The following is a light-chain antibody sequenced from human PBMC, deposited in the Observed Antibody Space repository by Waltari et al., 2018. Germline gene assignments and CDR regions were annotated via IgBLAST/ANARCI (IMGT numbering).Light chain of an antibody. CDR2: ETN. Sequence: QPVLTHPPPVSASPGHTVTISCSAGHSTIANNGCTWYRPLPVSVPELLIYETNGRPTGTPDRFSASKSGTSATLDITGLQPGDEADYYCGTWDSSMAVWLFGGGTKLIV. V-gene: IGLV1-51*02. J-gene: IGLJ3*02. CDR1: HSTIANNG. CDR3: GTWDSSMAVWL.